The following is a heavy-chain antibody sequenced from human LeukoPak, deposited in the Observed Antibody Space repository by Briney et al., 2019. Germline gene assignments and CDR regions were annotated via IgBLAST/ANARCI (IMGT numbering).Heavy chain of an antibody. CDR1: GGSFSGYY. CDR2: ISGSGGST. J-gene: IGHJ3*02. V-gene: IGHV3-23*01. Sequence: ETLSLTCAVYGGSFSGYYWSWIRQPPGKGLEWVSAISGSGGSTYYADSVKGRFTISRDNSKNTLYLQMNSLRAEDTAVYYCARLTQRLHDAFDIWGQGTMVTVSS. CDR3: ARLTQRLHDAFDI. D-gene: IGHD1-14*01.